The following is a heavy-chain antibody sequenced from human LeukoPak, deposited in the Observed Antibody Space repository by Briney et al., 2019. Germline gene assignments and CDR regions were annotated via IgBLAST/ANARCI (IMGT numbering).Heavy chain of an antibody. Sequence: PSETLSLTCTVSGGSISSGSYYWSWIRQPAGKGLEWIGRIYTSGSTNYNPSLKSRVTISVDTSKNQFSLKLSSVTAADTAVYYCARYGSGSLRPFDHWGQGTLVTVSS. CDR3: ARYGSGSLRPFDH. J-gene: IGHJ4*02. CDR1: GGSISSGSYY. D-gene: IGHD3-10*01. V-gene: IGHV4-61*02. CDR2: IYTSGST.